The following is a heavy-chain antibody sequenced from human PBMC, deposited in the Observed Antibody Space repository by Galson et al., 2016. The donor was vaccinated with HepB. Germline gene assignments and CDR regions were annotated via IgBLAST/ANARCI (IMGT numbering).Heavy chain of an antibody. J-gene: IGHJ4*02. Sequence: CAISGDSVSNNNAGWYWIRQSPSRGLECLGRTFYRSNWQNDYAESVKSRITFNPDTSRNQFSLQLNSVTPEDTAVYYCARSYLLGRGFGWWGQGTLVTVSS. CDR2: TFYRSNWQN. D-gene: IGHD7-27*01. V-gene: IGHV6-1*01. CDR1: GDSVSNNNAG. CDR3: ARSYLLGRGFGW.